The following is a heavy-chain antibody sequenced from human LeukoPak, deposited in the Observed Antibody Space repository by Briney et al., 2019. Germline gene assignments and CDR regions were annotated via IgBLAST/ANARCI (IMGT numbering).Heavy chain of an antibody. CDR1: SHSISSDEYY. CDR2: IYYSGTT. J-gene: IGHJ4*02. Sequence: SETLSLTCTVSSHSISSDEYYWGWIRQPPGRGLEWLGTIYYSGTTYHNPSLKSRFTISVDTSKNQFSLKLNSVTAADTAVYYCARLAGYYYDSSGYPKPSSLIDFWGQGTLVTVSS. D-gene: IGHD3-22*01. CDR3: ARLAGYYYDSSGYPKPSSLIDF. V-gene: IGHV4-39*01.